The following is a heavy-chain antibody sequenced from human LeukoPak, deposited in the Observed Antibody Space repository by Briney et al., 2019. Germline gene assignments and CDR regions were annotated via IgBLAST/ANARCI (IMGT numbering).Heavy chain of an antibody. Sequence: GGSLRLSCAASGFTFSSYSMNWVRQAPGKGLEWVSGISWNSGSIGYADSVKGRFTISRDNAKNSLYLQMNSLRAEDTALYYCAKDESSVVGIVATTAHAFDIWGQGTMVTVSS. V-gene: IGHV3-9*01. D-gene: IGHD5-12*01. CDR1: GFTFSSYS. J-gene: IGHJ3*02. CDR3: AKDESSVVGIVATTAHAFDI. CDR2: ISWNSGSI.